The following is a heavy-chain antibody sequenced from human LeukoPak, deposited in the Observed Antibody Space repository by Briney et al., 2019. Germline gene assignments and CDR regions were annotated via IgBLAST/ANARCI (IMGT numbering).Heavy chain of an antibody. J-gene: IGHJ4*02. CDR3: AKDLYSNYGPADY. CDR2: INGDGSTT. CDR1: GFTFSSYW. V-gene: IGHV3-74*01. D-gene: IGHD4-11*01. Sequence: GGSLRLSCAASGFTFSSYWMHWVRQDPGRGLVWVSYINGDGSTTDYADSVKGRFTISRDNAKNTLYLQVNSLRAEDTAVYYCAKDLYSNYGPADYWGQGNLVTVSS.